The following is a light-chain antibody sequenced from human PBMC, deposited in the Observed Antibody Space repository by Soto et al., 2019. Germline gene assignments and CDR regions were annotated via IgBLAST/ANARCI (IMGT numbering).Light chain of an antibody. V-gene: IGLV1-51*02. CDR1: NSNIGNTY. Sequence: VLTQPPSVSTAPGQKVTISCSGSNSNIGNTYVSWYQQLPGTAPKLLIYENNKRPPGVPDRFSGSKSGTSATLGITGLQTGDEADYYCGAWDSGLSGYVSGTGSKVTVL. CDR2: ENN. CDR3: GAWDSGLSGYV. J-gene: IGLJ1*01.